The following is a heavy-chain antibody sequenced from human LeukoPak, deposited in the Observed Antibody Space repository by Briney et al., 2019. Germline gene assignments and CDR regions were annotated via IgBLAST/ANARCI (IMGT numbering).Heavy chain of an antibody. CDR2: INHSGST. D-gene: IGHD6-6*01. J-gene: IGHJ4*02. CDR3: ARASSGYYFDY. Sequence: SETLSLTCAVYGGSFSGYYWSWIRQPPGKGLEWIGEINHSGSTNYNPSLKSRVTISVDTSKNQFSLKLSSVTAADTAVYYCARASSGYYFDYWGQGTLVTVSS. CDR1: GGSFSGYY. V-gene: IGHV4-34*01.